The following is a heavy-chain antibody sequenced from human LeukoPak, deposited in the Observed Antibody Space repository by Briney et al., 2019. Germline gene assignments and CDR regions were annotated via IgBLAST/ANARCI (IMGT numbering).Heavy chain of an antibody. J-gene: IGHJ4*02. D-gene: IGHD2-21*02. CDR2: ISGGSGSA. CDR1: GFTFSSYA. Sequence: GASLRLSCAASGFTFSSYAMSWVRQAPGKGLEWVSTISGGSGSAHYADSVKGRFTISRDNSKSTLYLQMNSLRAEDTAVYYCAKVLNIVVVTAPFDYCGQGTLVTVSS. V-gene: IGHV3-23*01. CDR3: AKVLNIVVVTAPFDY.